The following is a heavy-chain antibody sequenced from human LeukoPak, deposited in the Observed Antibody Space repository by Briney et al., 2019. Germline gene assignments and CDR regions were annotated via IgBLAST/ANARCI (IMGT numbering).Heavy chain of an antibody. Sequence: GGSLRLSCAASGFTFSSYDMHWVRQATGKGLEWVSAIGTAGDTYYPGSVKGRFTISRKNAKNSLYLQMNSLRAGDTAVYYCARGGSGYPYYFDYWGQGTLVTVSS. CDR1: GFTFSSYD. CDR3: ARGGSGYPYYFDY. J-gene: IGHJ4*02. V-gene: IGHV3-13*01. CDR2: IGTAGDT. D-gene: IGHD3-22*01.